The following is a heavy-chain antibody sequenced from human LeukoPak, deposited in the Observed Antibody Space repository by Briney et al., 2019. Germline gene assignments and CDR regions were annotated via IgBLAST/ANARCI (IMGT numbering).Heavy chain of an antibody. V-gene: IGHV1-69*05. D-gene: IGHD6-19*01. Sequence: ASVKVSCKASGGTFSSYAISWVRQAPGQGLEWMGGIIPIFGTANYAQKFQGRVTMTRNTSISTAYMELSSLRSEDTAVYYCARAPITKDAPGYSSGWYSYWGQGTLVTVSS. CDR1: GGTFSSYA. J-gene: IGHJ4*02. CDR2: IIPIFGTA. CDR3: ARAPITKDAPGYSSGWYSY.